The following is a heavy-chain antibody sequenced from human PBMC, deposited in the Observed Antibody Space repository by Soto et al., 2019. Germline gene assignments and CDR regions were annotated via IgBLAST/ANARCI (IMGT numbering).Heavy chain of an antibody. CDR2: ISGSDGKT. J-gene: IGHJ4*02. CDR3: ARWSYLDY. D-gene: IGHD3-3*01. Sequence: GALRVSCAASVFSFGSYALSWVRQAPGKGLEWVSTISGSDGKTFYADSVKGRFSISRDTSQSTLYLQMNSLRADDTAMYYCARWSYLDYWGQGTRVTVSS. CDR1: VFSFGSYA. V-gene: IGHV3-23*01.